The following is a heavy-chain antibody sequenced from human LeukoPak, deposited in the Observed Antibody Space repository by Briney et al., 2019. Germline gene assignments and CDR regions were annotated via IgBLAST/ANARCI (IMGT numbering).Heavy chain of an antibody. CDR2: IYYSGST. D-gene: IGHD5-12*01. CDR3: ARHEGYSGYDWPEVAFDY. V-gene: IGHV4-39*01. J-gene: IGHJ4*02. Sequence: SETLSLTCTVSGGSISSSSYYWGWIRQPPGKGLEWIGSIYYSGSTYYNPSLKSRVTISVDTSKNQFSLKLSSVTAADTAVYYCARHEGYSGYDWPEVAFDYWGQGTLVTVSS. CDR1: GGSISSSSYY.